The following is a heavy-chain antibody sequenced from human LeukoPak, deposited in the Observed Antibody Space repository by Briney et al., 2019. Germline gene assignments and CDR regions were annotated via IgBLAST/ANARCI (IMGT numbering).Heavy chain of an antibody. Sequence: GRSLRLSCAASGFTFSSYGMHWVRQAPGKGLEWVALIWYDGSSKHYADSVRGRFTISRDNSKNTLYLQMNSLRAEDTAVYYCARDFELSHWGQGTLATVSS. V-gene: IGHV3-33*01. CDR3: ARDFELSH. D-gene: IGHD3-16*02. J-gene: IGHJ4*02. CDR1: GFTFSSYG. CDR2: IWYDGSSK.